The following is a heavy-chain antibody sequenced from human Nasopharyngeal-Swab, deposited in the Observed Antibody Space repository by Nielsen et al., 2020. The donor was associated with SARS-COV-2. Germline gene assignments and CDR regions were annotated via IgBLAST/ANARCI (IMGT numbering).Heavy chain of an antibody. V-gene: IGHV3-74*01. CDR1: GFTFSSYW. D-gene: IGHD4-11*01. J-gene: IGHJ6*02. Sequence: GESLKIPCAASGFTFSSYWMHWVRQAPGKGLVWVSRINSDGSSTSYADSVKGRFTISRDNAKNTLYLQMNRLRAEDTAVYYCARDHLMTVTIPYYYYGMDVWGQGTTVTVSS. CDR2: INSDGSST. CDR3: ARDHLMTVTIPYYYYGMDV.